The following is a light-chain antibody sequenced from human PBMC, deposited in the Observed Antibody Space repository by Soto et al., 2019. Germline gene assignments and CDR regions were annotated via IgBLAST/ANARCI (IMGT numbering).Light chain of an antibody. CDR3: VQTIHSPWT. V-gene: IGKV2-30*02. CDR2: KVS. CDR1: QSLVHSDGNTY. Sequence: DVVMTQSPLSLPVTLGQPASISCRSSQSLVHSDGNTYLNWFQQRPGQSPRRLIYKVSNRDSGVPVRFSGSRSGHDFTLKISMVEDEDIGVYYCVQTIHSPWTFGKGNKLEIK. J-gene: IGKJ1*01.